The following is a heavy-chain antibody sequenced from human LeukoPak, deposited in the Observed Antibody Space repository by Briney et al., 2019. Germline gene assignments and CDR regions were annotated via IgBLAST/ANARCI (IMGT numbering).Heavy chain of an antibody. D-gene: IGHD3-22*01. V-gene: IGHV4-30-4*01. J-gene: IGHJ4*02. CDR2: IYYSGST. Sequence: SETLSLTCTVSGGSISSGDYYWSWIRQPPGKGLEWIWYIYYSGSTYYNPSLKSRVTISVDTSKNQFSLKLSSVTAADTAVYYCARDSSGYQDFDYWGQGTLVTVSS. CDR3: ARDSSGYQDFDY. CDR1: GGSISSGDYY.